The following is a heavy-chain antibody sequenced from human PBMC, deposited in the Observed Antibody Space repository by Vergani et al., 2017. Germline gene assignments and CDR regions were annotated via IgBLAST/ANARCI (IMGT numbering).Heavy chain of an antibody. D-gene: IGHD2-15*01. V-gene: IGHV4-61*02. CDR1: GVSISSGSYY. CDR3: ARRCSVTCYNAFDI. CDR2: IHASGST. J-gene: IGHJ3*02. Sequence: QVQLQESGPGLVKPSQTLSLTCSVSGVSISSGSYYWSWMRQPAGKGLEWTGRIHASGSTNYNPSLKSRVSMSVDTARNQFSLEVKSVTAADTAVYCCARRCSVTCYNAFDIWGLGTMVTVSS.